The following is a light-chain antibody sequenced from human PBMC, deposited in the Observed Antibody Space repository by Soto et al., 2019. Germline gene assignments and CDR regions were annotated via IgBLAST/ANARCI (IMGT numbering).Light chain of an antibody. Sequence: DIQRRMSHAPMSAAVGESVNIACRASESIDNWLAWYQQKPGKAPKLLIFAASTLVRGVPSRFSGRGSGTEFTLTFSSLQADDYATYDCQQYNDYWTFGQGTKVDIK. CDR2: AAS. V-gene: IGKV1-5*01. J-gene: IGKJ1*01. CDR3: QQYNDYWT. CDR1: ESIDNW.